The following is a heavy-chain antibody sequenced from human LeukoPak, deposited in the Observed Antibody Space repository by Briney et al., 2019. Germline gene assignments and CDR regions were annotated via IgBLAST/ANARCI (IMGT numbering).Heavy chain of an antibody. CDR1: GFTFSSYA. J-gene: IGHJ4*02. CDR3: ARTTGTTPYYFDY. V-gene: IGHV3-23*01. CDR2: ISGSGGST. Sequence: GGSLRLSCAAPGFTFSSYAMSWVRQAPGKGLEWVSAISGSGGSTYYADSVKGRFTISRDNSKNTLYLQMNSLRAEDTAVYYCARTTGTTPYYFDYWGQGTLVTVSS. D-gene: IGHD1-7*01.